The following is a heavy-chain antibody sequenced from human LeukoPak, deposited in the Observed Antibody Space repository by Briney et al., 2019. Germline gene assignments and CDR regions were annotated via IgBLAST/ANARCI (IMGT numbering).Heavy chain of an antibody. Sequence: PSETLSLTCAVSGGSISSGGYSWSWVRQPPGKGLEWIGYMSSSGSTYYNPSLKSRVTISVDTSKNQFSLKVTSVTAADTAVYYCARADSIFARGWFDPWGQGTLVIVSS. CDR2: MSSSGST. J-gene: IGHJ5*02. V-gene: IGHV4-30-4*07. CDR3: ARADSIFARGWFDP. D-gene: IGHD4-11*01. CDR1: GGSISSGGYS.